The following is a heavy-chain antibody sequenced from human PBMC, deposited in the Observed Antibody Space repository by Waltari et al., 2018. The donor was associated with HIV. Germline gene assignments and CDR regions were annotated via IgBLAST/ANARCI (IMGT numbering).Heavy chain of an antibody. Sequence: EVQLVESGGGLVQPGGSLRLSCPVSGFTFSRYSLNWFRQAPGQGGMGVVYIGIRLITKYKVYSVNAAISISRSNAKNSLYQQMNDLEAVKTAVYSFAREGWGGNSAIHMDVWDQGAAVTVSS. J-gene: IGHJ6*02. CDR3: AREGWGGNSAIHMDV. CDR1: GFTFSRYS. D-gene: IGHD2-21*02. V-gene: IGHV3-48*04. CDR2: IGIRLITK.